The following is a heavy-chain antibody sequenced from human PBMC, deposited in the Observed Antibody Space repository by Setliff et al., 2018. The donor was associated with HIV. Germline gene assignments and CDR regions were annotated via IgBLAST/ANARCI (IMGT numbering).Heavy chain of an antibody. CDR3: ARQGLTMNRGVPAPILYYFDY. J-gene: IGHJ4*02. CDR1: GGSISRYY. CDR2: MYYSGST. Sequence: SETLSLTCTVSGGSISRYYRSWIRQPPGKGLEWIGYMYYSGSTNYNPSLTSRVAFSADTSKNQFSLNLNSVTATDTAVYYCARQGLTMNRGVPAPILYYFDYWGPGILVTVSS. D-gene: IGHD3-10*01. V-gene: IGHV4-59*08.